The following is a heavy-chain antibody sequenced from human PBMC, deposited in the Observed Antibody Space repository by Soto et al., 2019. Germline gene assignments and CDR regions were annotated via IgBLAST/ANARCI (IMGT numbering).Heavy chain of an antibody. D-gene: IGHD6-19*01. J-gene: IGHJ4*02. CDR1: GDSISSSSYY. CDR3: ARRTVNIRTFYSGLKTHCFDY. Sequence: SETLALTCAVSGDSISSSSYYWGRIHQPPGKGLEWIGSIYYSGSAYYTPSLQSRVAISVDTSKNQFSLKLNSVTAADTAVYYCARRTVNIRTFYSGLKTHCFDYWGQGTLVTVSS. V-gene: IGHV4-39*01. CDR2: IYYSGSA.